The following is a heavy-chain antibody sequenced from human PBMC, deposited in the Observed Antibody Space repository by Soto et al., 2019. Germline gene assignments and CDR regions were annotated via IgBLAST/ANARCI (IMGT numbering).Heavy chain of an antibody. V-gene: IGHV4-34*01. CDR1: VGSFSGHY. D-gene: IGHD1-26*01. J-gene: IGHJ4*02. CDR3: ARGISVIVGVQGDAPDKSSFDY. CDR2: INHTGST. Sequence: TLSLTCAVYVGSFSGHYWSWIRQPPGKGLEWIGEINHTGSTNQNPSLKSRVGISVDTSKNQFFLKLRSVTAADTAVYYCARGISVIVGVQGDAPDKSSFDYWSQGTLVTVSS.